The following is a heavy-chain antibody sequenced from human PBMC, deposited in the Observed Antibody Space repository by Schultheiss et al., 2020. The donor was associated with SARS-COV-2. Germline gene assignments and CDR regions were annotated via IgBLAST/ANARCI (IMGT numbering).Heavy chain of an antibody. Sequence: GSLRLSCTVSGGSISSYYWSWIRQPAGKGLEWIGYIYYSGSTNYNPSLKSRVTISVDTSKNQFSLKLSSVTAADTAVYYCARQVDGSYYYYYYMDVWGKGTTVTVSS. CDR3: ARQVDGSYYYYYYMDV. V-gene: IGHV4-59*08. J-gene: IGHJ6*03. D-gene: IGHD1-26*01. CDR1: GGSISSYY. CDR2: IYYSGST.